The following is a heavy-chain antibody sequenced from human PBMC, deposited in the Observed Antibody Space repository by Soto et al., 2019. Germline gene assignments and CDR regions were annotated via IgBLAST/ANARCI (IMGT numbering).Heavy chain of an antibody. D-gene: IGHD6-13*01. J-gene: IGHJ4*02. Sequence: LRLSCADSGFIFDNYAMSWVRQAPGKGLEWVSALSGSGSTAYYADSVKGRFTISRDNSYNTLYLKMNSLRAEDTAVYYCAKEQTAAPVNKFDYWGPGTLLTVST. V-gene: IGHV3-23*01. CDR3: AKEQTAAPVNKFDY. CDR2: LSGSGSTA. CDR1: GFIFDNYA.